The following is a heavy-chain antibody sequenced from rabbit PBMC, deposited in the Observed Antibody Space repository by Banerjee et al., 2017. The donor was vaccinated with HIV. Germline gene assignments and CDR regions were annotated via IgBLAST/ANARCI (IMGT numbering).Heavy chain of an antibody. Sequence: QEQLEESGGDLVKPEGSLTLTCTASGFSFSNKYVMCWVRQAPGKGLEWIACINTSSGNTVYASWAKGRFTISKTSWTTVDLKMTSLTAADTATYFCARDSGSGWNFNLWGPGTLVTVS. CDR2: INTSSGNT. CDR1: GFSFSNKYV. CDR3: ARDSGSGWNFNL. J-gene: IGHJ4*01. V-gene: IGHV1S45*01. D-gene: IGHD1-1*01.